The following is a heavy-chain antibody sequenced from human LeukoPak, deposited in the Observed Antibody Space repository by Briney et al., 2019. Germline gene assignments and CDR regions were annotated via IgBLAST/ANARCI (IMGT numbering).Heavy chain of an antibody. V-gene: IGHV3-48*01. J-gene: IGHJ4*02. Sequence: GGSLRLACAASGFTFSSYSMNWVRQAPGKGLEWVSYISSSSSTIYYADSVKGRFTISRDNAKNSLYLQMNSLRAEDTAVYYCAGLAATDFDYWGQGTLVTVSS. CDR3: AGLAATDFDY. CDR1: GFTFSSYS. CDR2: ISSSSSTI. D-gene: IGHD2-15*01.